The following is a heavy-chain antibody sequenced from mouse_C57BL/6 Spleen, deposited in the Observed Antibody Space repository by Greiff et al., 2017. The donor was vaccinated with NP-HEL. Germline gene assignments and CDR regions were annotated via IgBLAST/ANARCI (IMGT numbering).Heavy chain of an antibody. CDR2: ISSGGDYI. Sequence: EVKLVESGEGLVKPGGSLKLSCAASGFTFSSYAMSWVRQTPEKRLEWVAYISSGGDYIYYADTVKGRFTISRDNARNTLYLQMSSLKSEDTAMYYCTRDRVYYGNPDYAMDYWGQGTSVTVSS. D-gene: IGHD2-1*01. J-gene: IGHJ4*01. V-gene: IGHV5-9-1*02. CDR3: TRDRVYYGNPDYAMDY. CDR1: GFTFSSYA.